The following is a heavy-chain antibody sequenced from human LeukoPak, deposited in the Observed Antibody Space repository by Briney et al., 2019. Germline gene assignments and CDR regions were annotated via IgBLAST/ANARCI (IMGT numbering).Heavy chain of an antibody. D-gene: IGHD5-12*01. CDR2: IYTSGST. Sequence: SETLSLTCTVSGGSISSYYWSWIRQPPGKGLEWIGYIYTSGSTNYNPSLKSRVTISVDTSKNQFSLKLSSVTAADAAVYYCARGFIVATSPAYYYYGMDVWGQGTTVTVSS. V-gene: IGHV4-4*09. CDR1: GGSISSYY. J-gene: IGHJ6*02. CDR3: ARGFIVATSPAYYYYGMDV.